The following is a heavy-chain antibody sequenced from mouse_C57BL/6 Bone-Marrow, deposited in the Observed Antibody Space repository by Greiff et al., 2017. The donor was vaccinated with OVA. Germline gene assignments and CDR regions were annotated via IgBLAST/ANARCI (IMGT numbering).Heavy chain of an antibody. CDR1: GFTFSSYG. J-gene: IGHJ4*01. D-gene: IGHD1-1*01. CDR2: ISSGGSYT. V-gene: IGHV5-6*01. CDR3: ARDYYGKDYYAMDY. Sequence: EVKVVESGGDLVKPGGSLKLSCAASGFTFSSYGMSWVRQTPDKRLEWVATISSGGSYTYYPDSVKGRFTISRDNAKNTLYLQMSSLKSEDTAMYYCARDYYGKDYYAMDYWGQGTSVTVSS.